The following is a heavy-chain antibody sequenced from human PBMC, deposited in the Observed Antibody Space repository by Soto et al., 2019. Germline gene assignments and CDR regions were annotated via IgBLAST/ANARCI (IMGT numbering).Heavy chain of an antibody. D-gene: IGHD4-17*01. CDR2: IHPSDSDS. CDR3: ARQMVTTFSFDH. Sequence: PGESLKISCKGSGYSFTSQWIAWVRQMPGKGLEWMGIIHPSDSDSRYSQSFQGQVTFSVDKSINTAYLQWSSVEASDTAIYYCARQMVTTFSFDHWGQGTLVTVSS. V-gene: IGHV5-51*01. J-gene: IGHJ4*02. CDR1: GYSFTSQW.